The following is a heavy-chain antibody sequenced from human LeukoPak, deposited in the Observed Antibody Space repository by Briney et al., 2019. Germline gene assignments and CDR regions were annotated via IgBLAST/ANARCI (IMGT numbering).Heavy chain of an antibody. Sequence: SETLSLTCSVSGGSISTYHWNWIRKPPGKGLEWIGYMQSSGISKYNPSLKSRVNIFVDTSKDQFVLNLRSVTAADTAVYYCARDKRHSYGRYFDPWGQGMLVTVSS. CDR2: MQSSGIS. CDR3: ARDKRHSYGRYFDP. CDR1: GGSISTYH. V-gene: IGHV4-59*01. D-gene: IGHD5-18*01. J-gene: IGHJ4*02.